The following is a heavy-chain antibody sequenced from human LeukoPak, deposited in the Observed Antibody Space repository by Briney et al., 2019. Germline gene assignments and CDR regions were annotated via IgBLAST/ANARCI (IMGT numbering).Heavy chain of an antibody. CDR3: ARDLSGSFDY. CDR2: ISAYNGNT. D-gene: IGHD3-16*02. CDR1: GYTFTGYG. Sequence: ALVEVSCKASGYTFTGYGISWVRQAPGQGLEWMGWISAYNGNTNYAQKLQGRVTMTTDTSTSTAYMELRSLRSDDTAVYYCARDLSGSFDYWGQGTLVTVSS. V-gene: IGHV1-18*01. J-gene: IGHJ4*02.